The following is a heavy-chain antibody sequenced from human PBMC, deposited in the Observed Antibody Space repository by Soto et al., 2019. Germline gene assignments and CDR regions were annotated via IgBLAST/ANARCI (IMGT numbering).Heavy chain of an antibody. CDR3: ARSSMIVVVITGPFDY. CDR2: TYYRSKWYN. CDR1: GDSVSSNSAA. J-gene: IGHJ4*02. V-gene: IGHV6-1*01. D-gene: IGHD3-22*01. Sequence: PSQTLSLTCAISGDSVSSNSAAWNWIRQSPSRGLEWLGRTYYRSKWYNDYAVSVKSRITINPDTSKNQFSLQLNSVTPEDTAVYYCARSSMIVVVITGPFDYWGQGTLVTVS.